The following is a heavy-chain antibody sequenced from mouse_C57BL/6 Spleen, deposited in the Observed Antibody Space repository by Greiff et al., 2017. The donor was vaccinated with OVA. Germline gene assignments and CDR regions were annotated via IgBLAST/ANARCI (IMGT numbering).Heavy chain of an antibody. Sequence: QVQLQQPGAELVMPGASVKLSCKASGYTFTSYWMHWVKQRPGQGLEWIGKIDPSYSYTNYNQKFKGKSTLTVDKSSSTAYMQLSSLTSEDSAVYYCARYDYGAYWGQGTLVTVSA. V-gene: IGHV1-69*01. CDR2: IDPSYSYT. J-gene: IGHJ3*01. CDR1: GYTFTSYW. D-gene: IGHD2-4*01. CDR3: ARYDYGAY.